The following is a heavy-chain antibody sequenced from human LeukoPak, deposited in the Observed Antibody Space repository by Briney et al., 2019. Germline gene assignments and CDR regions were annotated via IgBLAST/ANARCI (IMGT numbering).Heavy chain of an antibody. CDR1: GFTFSSYG. CDR3: AKDRDILTGFDY. Sequence: GGSLRLSCAASGFTFSSYGMHWVRQAPGKGLEWGAVISYDRSNKYYADSVKGRFTISRDNSKNTLYLQMNSLRAEDTAVYYCAKDRDILTGFDYWGQGTLVTVSS. D-gene: IGHD3-9*01. J-gene: IGHJ4*02. V-gene: IGHV3-30*18. CDR2: ISYDRSNK.